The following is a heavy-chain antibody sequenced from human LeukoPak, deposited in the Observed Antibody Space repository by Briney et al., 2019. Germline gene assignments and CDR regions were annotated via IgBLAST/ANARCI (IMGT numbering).Heavy chain of an antibody. CDR1: GGTFSSYA. CDR3: ARGYSSSWYYFDY. V-gene: IGHV1-69*05. J-gene: IGHJ4*02. Sequence: SVKVSCKASGGTFSSYAISWVRQAPGQGLEWMGGIIPIFGTANYAQKFQGRVTMTRDTSTSTVYMELSSLRSEDTAVYYCARGYSSSWYYFDYWGQGTLVTVSS. CDR2: IIPIFGTA. D-gene: IGHD6-13*01.